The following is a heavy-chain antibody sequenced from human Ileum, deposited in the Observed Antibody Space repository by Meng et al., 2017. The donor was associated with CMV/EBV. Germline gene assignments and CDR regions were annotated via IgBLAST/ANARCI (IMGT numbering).Heavy chain of an antibody. CDR3: ARAGGKVDRDMGSWAWEVGY. V-gene: IGHV3-21*01. CDR1: GFTFSSYR. CDR2: ISSSSSYI. D-gene: IGHD5-18*01. Sequence: GGSLRLSCAASGFTFSSYRMNWVRQAPGKGLEWVSYISSSSSYIYYADSVKGRFTISRDNAKNSLYLQMNSLRAEDTAVYYCARAGGKVDRDMGSWAWEVGYWGQGTLVTVSS. J-gene: IGHJ4*02.